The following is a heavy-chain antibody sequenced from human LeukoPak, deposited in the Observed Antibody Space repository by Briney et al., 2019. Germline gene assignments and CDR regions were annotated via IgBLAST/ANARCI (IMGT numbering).Heavy chain of an antibody. D-gene: IGHD3-10*01. J-gene: IGHJ3*02. CDR2: IYHSGST. CDR1: GYSISSGYY. CDR3: ARDLVVRGVIIPDAFDI. Sequence: PSETLSLTCTVSGYSISSGYYWGWIRQPPGKGLEWIGSIYHSGSTYYNPSLKSRVTISVDTSKNQFSLKLSSVTAADTAVYYCARDLVVRGVIIPDAFDIWGQGTMVTVSS. V-gene: IGHV4-38-2*02.